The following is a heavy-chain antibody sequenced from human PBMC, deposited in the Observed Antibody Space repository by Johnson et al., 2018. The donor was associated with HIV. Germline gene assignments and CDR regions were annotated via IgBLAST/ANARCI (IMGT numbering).Heavy chain of an antibody. D-gene: IGHD3-3*01. CDR3: ATAPYYDFWSGPDAFDI. CDR1: GFTFDDYV. V-gene: IGHV3-9*01. CDR2: ISWNSGSR. Sequence: QLVESGGGLVQPGRSLRLSCAASGFTFDDYVMHWARQAPGKGLEWVSGISWNSGSRDYADSVRGRFTISRDNAKNSLYLQMNSLRAEDTALYYCATAPYYDFWSGPDAFDIWGQGTMVTVSS. J-gene: IGHJ3*02.